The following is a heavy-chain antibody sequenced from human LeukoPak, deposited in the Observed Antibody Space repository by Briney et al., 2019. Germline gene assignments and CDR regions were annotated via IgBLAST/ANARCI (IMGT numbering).Heavy chain of an antibody. CDR2: IIPILGIA. Sequence: SVKVSCKASGGTFSSYAISWVRQAPGQGLEWMGRIIPILGIANYAQKFQGRVTITADKSTSTAYMELSSLRSEDTAVYYCARDQIKNPGIAESKSFDYWGQGTLVTVSS. J-gene: IGHJ4*02. CDR3: ARDQIKNPGIAESKSFDY. D-gene: IGHD6-13*01. CDR1: GGTFSSYA. V-gene: IGHV1-69*04.